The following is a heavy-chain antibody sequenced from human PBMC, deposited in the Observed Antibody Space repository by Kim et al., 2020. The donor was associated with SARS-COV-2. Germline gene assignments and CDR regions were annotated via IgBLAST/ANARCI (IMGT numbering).Heavy chain of an antibody. D-gene: IGHD3-22*01. J-gene: IGHJ4*02. CDR2: IIPIFGTA. CDR1: GGTFSSSA. V-gene: IGHV1-69*13. CDR3: ARSPFYDSSGYYQKTFDY. Sequence: SVKVSCKASGGTFSSSAISWVRQAPGQGLEWMGGIIPIFGTANYAQKFQGRVTITADESTSTAYMELSSLRSEDTAVYYCARSPFYDSSGYYQKTFDYWGQGTLVTVSS.